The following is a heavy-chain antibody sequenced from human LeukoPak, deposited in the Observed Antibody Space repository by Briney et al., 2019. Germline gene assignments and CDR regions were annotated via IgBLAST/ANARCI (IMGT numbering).Heavy chain of an antibody. Sequence: GGSLRLSCAASGFTFSDYYMSWICQAPGKGLEWVSYISSSSSYTNYADSVKGRFTISRDNAKNSLYLQMNSLRAEDTAVYYCAREGAVAGSYYYYGMDVWGQGTTVTVSS. D-gene: IGHD6-19*01. J-gene: IGHJ6*02. CDR2: ISSSSSYT. V-gene: IGHV3-11*06. CDR1: GFTFSDYY. CDR3: AREGAVAGSYYYYGMDV.